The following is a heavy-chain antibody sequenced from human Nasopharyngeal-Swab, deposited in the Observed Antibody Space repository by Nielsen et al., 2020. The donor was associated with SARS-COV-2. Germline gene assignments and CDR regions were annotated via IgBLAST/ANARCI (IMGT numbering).Heavy chain of an antibody. J-gene: IGHJ5*02. CDR1: GGSISSSSYY. V-gene: IGHV4-39*07. CDR3: ARGPRTIFGVVIIGFDP. CDR2: INHSGST. Sequence: SETLSLTCTVSGGSISSSSYYWGWIRQPPGKGLEWIGEINHSGSTNYNPSLKSRVTISVDTSKNQFSLKLSSVTAADTAVYYCARGPRTIFGVVIIGFDPWGQGTLVTVSS. D-gene: IGHD3-3*01.